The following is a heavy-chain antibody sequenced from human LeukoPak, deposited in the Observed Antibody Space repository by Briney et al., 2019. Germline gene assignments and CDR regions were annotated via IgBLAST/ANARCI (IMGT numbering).Heavy chain of an antibody. CDR2: ISAYNGNT. Sequence: ASVKVSCKASGYTFTSYGISWVRQAPGQGLEWMGWISAYNGNTNYAQKLQGRVTMTTDTSTSTAYMELRSLRSDDTAVYYCARDSITSFAYCLISPREYGMDVWGQGTTVTVSS. D-gene: IGHD1-14*01. J-gene: IGHJ6*02. CDR3: ARDSITSFAYCLISPREYGMDV. V-gene: IGHV1-18*01. CDR1: GYTFTSYG.